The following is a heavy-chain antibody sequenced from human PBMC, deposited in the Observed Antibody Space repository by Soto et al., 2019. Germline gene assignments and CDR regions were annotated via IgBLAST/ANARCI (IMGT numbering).Heavy chain of an antibody. CDR3: VRRHVSATGIDWFDP. CDR2: INAANGDT. D-gene: IGHD6-13*01. CDR1: GYTFTSYG. Sequence: GASVKVSCKASGYTFTSYGIHWVRQAPGQRPEWMGWINAANGDTKYSPKFRGRVTITRDTSASTAYMELSSLRSEDTAVYYCVRRHVSATGIDWFDPWGQGTLVTVSS. J-gene: IGHJ5*02. V-gene: IGHV1-3*01.